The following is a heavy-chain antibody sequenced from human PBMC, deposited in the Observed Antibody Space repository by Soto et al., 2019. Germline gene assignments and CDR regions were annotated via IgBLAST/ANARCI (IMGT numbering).Heavy chain of an antibody. V-gene: IGHV3-30*04. CDR1: AFTFSNYA. J-gene: IGHJ5*02. CDR2: ISSAGKYI. Sequence: QVQLVESGGGVVQPGRSLRLSCVASAFTFSNYAMHWVRQAPGKGLEWVAVISSAGKYIYYADAVKGRFTISRDNSKNTLYLQMNSLSAEDTAIYYCARDQSSYGDQTRGINWFDPWGQGALVTVSS. CDR3: ARDQSSYGDQTRGINWFDP. D-gene: IGHD4-17*01.